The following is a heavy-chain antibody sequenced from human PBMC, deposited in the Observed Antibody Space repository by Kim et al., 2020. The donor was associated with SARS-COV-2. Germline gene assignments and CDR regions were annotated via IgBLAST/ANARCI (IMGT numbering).Heavy chain of an antibody. D-gene: IGHD5-12*01. CDR3: TRGSAGSGYGWWFDP. V-gene: IGHV3-74*01. Sequence: ADAVKGRVTVSRDNAKNTLYVQMNSLRAEDTAVYYCTRGSAGSGYGWWFDPWGQGALVTVS. J-gene: IGHJ5*02.